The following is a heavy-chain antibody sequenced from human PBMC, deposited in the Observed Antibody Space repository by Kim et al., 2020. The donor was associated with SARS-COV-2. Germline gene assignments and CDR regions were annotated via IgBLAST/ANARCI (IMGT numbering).Heavy chain of an antibody. CDR2: ISSSGSTI. J-gene: IGHJ4*02. D-gene: IGHD3-16*02. V-gene: IGHV3-48*03. Sequence: GGSLRLSCAASGFTFSSYEMNWVRQAPGKGLEWVSYISSSGSTIYYADSVKGRFTISRDNAKNSLYLQMNSLRAEDTAVYYCARESRGSYRGGVGLDYWGQGTLVTVSS. CDR3: ARESRGSYRGGVGLDY. CDR1: GFTFSSYE.